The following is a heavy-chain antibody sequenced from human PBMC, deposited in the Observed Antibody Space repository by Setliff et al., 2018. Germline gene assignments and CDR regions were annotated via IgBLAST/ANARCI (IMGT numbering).Heavy chain of an antibody. D-gene: IGHD2-8*01. J-gene: IGHJ6*03. CDR1: DGSLYSGNYY. CDR3: AREDGPNYYYYYMDI. Sequence: PSETLSLTCTVSDGSLYSGNYYWSWIRQPAGKGLEWIGHIQASGTTNYNPSLKSRVTISVDTSKNQFSLKLSAVTAADTAVYFCAREDGPNYYYYYMDIWGKGTTVTVSS. CDR2: IQASGTT. V-gene: IGHV4-61*09.